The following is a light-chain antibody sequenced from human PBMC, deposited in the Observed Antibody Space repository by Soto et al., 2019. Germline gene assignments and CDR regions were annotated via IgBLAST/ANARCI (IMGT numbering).Light chain of an antibody. CDR3: SSYSKITTLV. V-gene: IGLV2-14*01. J-gene: IGLJ1*01. CDR1: SSDVGGYRL. Sequence: QSVLTQPASVSGSPGQSITISCTGTSSDVGGYRLVSWYQRHPGKAPKLIIYEVNDRPSGVSNRFSGSKSDNTASLTISGLQAEDEADYYCSSYSKITTLVFGTGTKVTVL. CDR2: EVN.